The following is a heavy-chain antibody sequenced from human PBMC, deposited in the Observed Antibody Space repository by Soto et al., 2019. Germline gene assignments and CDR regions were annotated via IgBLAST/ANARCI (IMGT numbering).Heavy chain of an antibody. CDR2: ISGSDDST. CDR1: GFTFSSYA. V-gene: IGHV3-23*01. CDR3: AKGSSSSTFDY. D-gene: IGHD6-6*01. J-gene: IGHJ4*02. Sequence: EVQLLESGGGLVQLGESLRLSCAASGFTFSSYAMSWVRQAPGKGLEWVSVISGSDDSTYYADSVKGRFTISRDNSKNTLYLQMNSLRAEDTAVYYCAKGSSSSTFDYWGQGTLVTVSS.